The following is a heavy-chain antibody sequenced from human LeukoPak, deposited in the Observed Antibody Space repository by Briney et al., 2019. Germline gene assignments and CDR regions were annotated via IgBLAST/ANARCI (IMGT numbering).Heavy chain of an antibody. J-gene: IGHJ3*02. CDR1: GYTFTSYG. V-gene: IGHV7-4-1*02. Sequence: ASVKISCKASGYTFTSYGISWVRQAPGQGLEWMGWINTNTGNPTYAQGFTGRFVFSLDTSVSTAYLQISSLKAEDTAVYYCARDYGQYSGSYSAFDIWGQGTMVTVSS. CDR3: ARDYGQYSGSYSAFDI. D-gene: IGHD1-26*01. CDR2: INTNTGNP.